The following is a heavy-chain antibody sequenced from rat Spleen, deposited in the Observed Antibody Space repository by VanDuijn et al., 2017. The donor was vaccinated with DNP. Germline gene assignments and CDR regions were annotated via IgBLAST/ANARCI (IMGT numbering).Heavy chain of an antibody. CDR2: ISYDGSRS. V-gene: IGHV5-17*01. CDR3: AGTYGYIFDY. J-gene: IGHJ2*01. D-gene: IGHD1-4*01. Sequence: EVQLVESGGGLVQPGRSLKLSCAASGFTFSDYAMAWVRQAPKKGLEWVATISYDGSRSYYRDSVKGRFTISRDIAKSTLYLQVDSLRSEDTATYYCAGTYGYIFDYWGQGVMVTVSS. CDR1: GFTFSDYA.